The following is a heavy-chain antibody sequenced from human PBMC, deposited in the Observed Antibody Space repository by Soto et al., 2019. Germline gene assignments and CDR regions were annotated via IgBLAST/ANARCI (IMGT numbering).Heavy chain of an antibody. CDR3: ARALRGYGGYAFDY. J-gene: IGHJ4*02. V-gene: IGHV3-7*01. D-gene: IGHD5-12*01. CDR2: MKQGGSEK. CDR1: GFTFNTYW. Sequence: EVQLVASGGGLVQPGGSLRLSCAASGFTFNTYWMTWVRQTPGKGLEWVANMKQGGSEKYYVDSVKGRFTISRDNAKNSLYLQMNSLRAEDTAVYYCARALRGYGGYAFDYWGQGTLVTVSS.